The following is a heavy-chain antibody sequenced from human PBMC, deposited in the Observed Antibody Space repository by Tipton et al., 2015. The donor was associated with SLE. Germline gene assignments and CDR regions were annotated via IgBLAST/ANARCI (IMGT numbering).Heavy chain of an antibody. D-gene: IGHD6-13*01. CDR2: IFISGGST. CDR3: VPGSYTSSWASLVNFHS. CDR1: GFTFSSYA. Sequence: SLRLSCAASGFTFSSYAMTWVRQAPGKGLEWVSGIFISGGSTYYADSVKGRFTISRDNSKNTLYLQMNSLRAEDTAVYYCVPGSYTSSWASLVNFHSWGQGTLVTVSS. J-gene: IGHJ4*02. V-gene: IGHV3-23*01.